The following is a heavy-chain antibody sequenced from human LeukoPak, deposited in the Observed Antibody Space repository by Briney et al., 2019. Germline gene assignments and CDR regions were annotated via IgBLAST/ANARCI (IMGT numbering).Heavy chain of an antibody. V-gene: IGHV3-9*03. CDR1: GFTFDDYA. Sequence: GGSLRLSCAASGFTFDDYAMHWVRQAPGKGLEWVSGISWNSGSIGYADSVKGRFTISRDNAKNSLYLQMNSLRAEDMASYYCAKDRGDLFYYFDYWGQGTLVTVSS. CDR2: ISWNSGSI. D-gene: IGHD7-27*01. CDR3: AKDRGDLFYYFDY. J-gene: IGHJ4*02.